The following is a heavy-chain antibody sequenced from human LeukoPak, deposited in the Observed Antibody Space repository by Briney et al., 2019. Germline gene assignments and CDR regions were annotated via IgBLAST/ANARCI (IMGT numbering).Heavy chain of an antibody. CDR1: AFSLSAYN. V-gene: IGHV3-21*04. J-gene: IGHJ6*01. Sequence: GGALRLSCADSAFSLSAYNMNWVRQAPGKGREWVPSISYTGTYIYYADSVKGRFTISRDNAQNSLYLQMNSLRPDDSAVYYCVKDLGSAITSALALDVWGQGTTVTVS. CDR2: ISYTGTYI. CDR3: VKDLGSAITSALALDV. D-gene: IGHD2-15*01.